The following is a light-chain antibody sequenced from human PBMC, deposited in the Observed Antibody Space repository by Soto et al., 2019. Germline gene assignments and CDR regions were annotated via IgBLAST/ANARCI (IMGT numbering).Light chain of an antibody. CDR2: GAS. V-gene: IGKV3D-15*01. Sequence: ETVMMQSPATMSVSPGERATLSCRASQSVSGNLAWYQQKPGQAPRLLIYGASTRATGIPARFSGSGSGTEFTLTISSLQSEDFAVYYCQQYNNWPPTFGQGTKVEIK. J-gene: IGKJ1*01. CDR3: QQYNNWPPT. CDR1: QSVSGN.